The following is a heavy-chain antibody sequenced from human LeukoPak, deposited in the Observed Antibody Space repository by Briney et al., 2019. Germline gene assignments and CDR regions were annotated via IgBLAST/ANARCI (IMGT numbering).Heavy chain of an antibody. V-gene: IGHV3-23*01. CDR2: ISGSGGST. CDR3: ARDHAYSGSYRPYGMDV. CDR1: GFTFSSYA. J-gene: IGHJ6*02. D-gene: IGHD1-26*01. Sequence: PGGSLRLSCAASGFTFSSYAMSWVRQAPGKGLEWVSAISGSGGSTYYADSVKGRFTISRDNSKNTLYLQMNSLRAEDTAVYYCARDHAYSGSYRPYGMDVWGQGTTVTVSS.